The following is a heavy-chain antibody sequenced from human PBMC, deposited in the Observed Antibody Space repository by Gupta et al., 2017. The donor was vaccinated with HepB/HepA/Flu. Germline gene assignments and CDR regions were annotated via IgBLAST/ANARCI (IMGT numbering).Heavy chain of an antibody. D-gene: IGHD4-11*01. Sequence: QVRLQESGPALVKPSETLSLTCTVSGVSITSYYWSWIRQSPGKGLEWIGYADSSVNTNYSPSLESRVSISVDTSTNQFSLRLTSVTAADSAVYFCAREGDYKYYYYIDVWGTGTTVSVSS. CDR1: GVSITSYY. CDR2: ADSSVNT. V-gene: IGHV4-59*01. J-gene: IGHJ6*03. CDR3: AREGDYKYYYYIDV.